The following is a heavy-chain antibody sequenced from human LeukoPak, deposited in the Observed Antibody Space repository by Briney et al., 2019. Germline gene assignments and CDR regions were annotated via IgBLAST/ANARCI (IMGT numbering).Heavy chain of an antibody. CDR2: IYPGDSDT. CDR1: GYSFTSYW. J-gene: IGHJ6*03. CDR3: ARNYYYMDV. V-gene: IGHV5-51*01. Sequence: GESLKISCKGSGYSFTSYWIVWVRQMPGKGLEWRGIIYPGDSDTRYSPSFQGQVTISVDKSISTTYLQWSSMNASDTAMYYCARNYYYMDVWGKGTTVTVSS.